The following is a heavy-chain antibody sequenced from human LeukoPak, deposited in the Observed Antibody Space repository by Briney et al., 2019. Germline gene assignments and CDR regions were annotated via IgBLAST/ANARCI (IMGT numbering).Heavy chain of an antibody. Sequence: GGSLGLSCAASGFSFTRYWMTWVRQAPGTGLELVANIKEDGSEKYYVDSVKGRFTISRDNAENSLYLQMNSLRDGDTAVYYCARDPYSGGYGAYYYYYMDVWGKGTTVTVSS. CDR3: ARDPYSGGYGAYYYYYMDV. CDR1: GFSFTRYW. V-gene: IGHV3-7*01. J-gene: IGHJ6*03. CDR2: IKEDGSEK. D-gene: IGHD6-19*01.